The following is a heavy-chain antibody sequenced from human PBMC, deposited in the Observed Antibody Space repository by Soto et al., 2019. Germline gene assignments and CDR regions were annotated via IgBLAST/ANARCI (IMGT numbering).Heavy chain of an antibody. V-gene: IGHV1-3*01. J-gene: IGHJ4*02. D-gene: IGHD3-16*01. Sequence: QVHLVQSGAEVKQPGASLKVPCKASGYTFINSGLHWVRQAPGQRLEWMGWINVGNGNTRYSQQFQGRVTFTRDTSASTAYMELSSLRSEDTALYFCARHLGSYYFDYWGQGTQVTVSS. CDR1: GYTFINSG. CDR2: INVGNGNT. CDR3: ARHLGSYYFDY.